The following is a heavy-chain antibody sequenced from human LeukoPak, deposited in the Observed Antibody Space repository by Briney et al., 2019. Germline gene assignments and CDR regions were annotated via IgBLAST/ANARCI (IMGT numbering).Heavy chain of an antibody. CDR3: ARDQAAAGALPFDY. CDR1: GFNFGSYS. J-gene: IGHJ4*02. CDR2: ITGSSGTK. D-gene: IGHD6-13*01. Sequence: PGGSLRLSCAASGFNFGSYSMNWVRQSPEKGLEWLSFITGSSGTKYYADSVKGRFTISRDNAKNSLYLQMNSLRAEDTAVYYCARDQAAAGALPFDYWGQGTLVTVSS. V-gene: IGHV3-48*04.